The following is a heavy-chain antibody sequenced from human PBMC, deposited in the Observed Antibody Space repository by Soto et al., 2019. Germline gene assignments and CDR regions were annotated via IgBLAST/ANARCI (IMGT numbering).Heavy chain of an antibody. CDR1: GGTFSSYA. CDR2: IIPIFGTA. Sequence: SVEVSCKXSGGTFSSYAISWVRQAPGQGLEWMGGIIPIFGTANYAQKFQGRVTITADKSTSTAYMELSSLRSEDTAVYYCAAGFDSSGYLGYWGQGTLVTVSS. D-gene: IGHD3-22*01. CDR3: AAGFDSSGYLGY. J-gene: IGHJ4*02. V-gene: IGHV1-69*06.